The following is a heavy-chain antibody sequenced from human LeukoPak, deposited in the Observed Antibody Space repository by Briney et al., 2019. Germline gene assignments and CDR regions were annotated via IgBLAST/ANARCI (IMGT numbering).Heavy chain of an antibody. CDR1: GFTFSEYS. CDR3: AKAGYTTCFYP. Sequence: GSLRLSCAASGFTFSEYSMSWVRQAPGKGLEWVSNIRSNGRDTYYTDSVKGRFTISRDNSKNTLYLEMNSLRAEDTAVYYCAKAGYTTCFYPWGQGTLFTVSS. CDR2: IRSNGRDT. D-gene: IGHD2-15*01. V-gene: IGHV3-23*01. J-gene: IGHJ5*02.